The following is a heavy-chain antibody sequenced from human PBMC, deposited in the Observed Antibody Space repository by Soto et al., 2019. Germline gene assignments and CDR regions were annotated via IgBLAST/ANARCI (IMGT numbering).Heavy chain of an antibody. D-gene: IGHD6-13*01. CDR2: IYYSGST. CDR3: ARHGYSSSAADYYYYYYMDV. CDR1: GGSISSYY. V-gene: IGHV4-59*08. J-gene: IGHJ6*03. Sequence: SETLSLTCTVSGGSISSYYWSWIRQPPGKGLEWIGYIYYSGSTNYNPSLKSRVTISVDTSKNQFSLKLSSVTAADTAVYYCARHGYSSSAADYYYYYYMDVWGKGTTVTVSS.